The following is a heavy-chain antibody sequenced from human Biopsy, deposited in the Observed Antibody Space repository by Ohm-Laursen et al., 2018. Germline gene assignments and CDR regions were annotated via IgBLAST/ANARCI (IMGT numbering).Heavy chain of an antibody. Sequence: SLRLSCAASGFTVSSNYVSWVRQAPGMGLEWVSVIYSGDRPYYRESVRGRFTISRDNSKQMVHLEINSLTADDTAVYYCVKQWGGYNFDSWGQGTLVTVSS. V-gene: IGHV3-53*01. CDR2: IYSGDRP. CDR3: VKQWGGYNFDS. D-gene: IGHD1-14*01. CDR1: GFTVSSNY. J-gene: IGHJ5*01.